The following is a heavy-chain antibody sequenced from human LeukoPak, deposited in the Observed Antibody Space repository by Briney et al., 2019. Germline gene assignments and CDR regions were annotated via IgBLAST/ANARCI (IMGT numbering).Heavy chain of an antibody. CDR1: GGTFSSYA. CDR3: ARIVVVPADGSDY. J-gene: IGHJ4*02. D-gene: IGHD2-2*01. V-gene: IGHV1-46*01. CDR2: INPSGGST. Sequence: ASVKVSCKASGGTFSSYAISWVRQAPGQGLEWMGIINPSGGSTSYAQKFQGRVTMTRDMSTSTVYMELSSLRSEDTAVYYCARIVVVPADGSDYWGQGTLVTVSS.